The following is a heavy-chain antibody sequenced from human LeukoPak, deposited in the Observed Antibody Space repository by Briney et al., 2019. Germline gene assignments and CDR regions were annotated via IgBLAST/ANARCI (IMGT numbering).Heavy chain of an antibody. Sequence: PGGSLRLSCLASGFTFSNSWMTWVRQAPGRGLEWVANIKEDGSGKQYVDSVRGRFTISRDNAKNSVSLQMDGLRAEDTAVYHCVRESDVWSGPEIGRPLDVWGKGTTVTVSS. CDR3: VRESDVWSGPEIGRPLDV. V-gene: IGHV3-7*01. J-gene: IGHJ6*04. CDR2: IKEDGSGK. D-gene: IGHD3-3*01. CDR1: GFTFSNSW.